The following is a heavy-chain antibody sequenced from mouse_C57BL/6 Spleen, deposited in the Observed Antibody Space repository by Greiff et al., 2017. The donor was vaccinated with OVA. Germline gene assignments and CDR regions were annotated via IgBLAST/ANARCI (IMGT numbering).Heavy chain of an antibody. CDR1: GYAFSSSW. Sequence: QVQLQQSGPELVKPGASVKISCKASGYAFSSSWMNWVKQRPGKGLEWIGRIYPGDGDTNYNGKFKGKATLNADKSSSTAYMQLSSLTSEDSAVYFCARGDAMDYWGQGTSVTVSS. CDR2: IYPGDGDT. J-gene: IGHJ4*01. V-gene: IGHV1-82*01. CDR3: ARGDAMDY.